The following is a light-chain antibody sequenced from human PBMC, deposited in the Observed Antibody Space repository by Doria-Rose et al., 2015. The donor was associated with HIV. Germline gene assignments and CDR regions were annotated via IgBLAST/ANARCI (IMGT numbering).Light chain of an antibody. Sequence: LTQSPGTLSLSPGERATLSCRVSQSFSSTYLAWYQQKPGQAPSLLIYDGSTRATGIPDRFSASGSGTDFTLTINGLEPEDFALYYCHQYGTSWTFGQGTKVEI. CDR1: QSFSSTY. J-gene: IGKJ1*01. V-gene: IGKV3-20*01. CDR2: DGS. CDR3: HQYGTSWT.